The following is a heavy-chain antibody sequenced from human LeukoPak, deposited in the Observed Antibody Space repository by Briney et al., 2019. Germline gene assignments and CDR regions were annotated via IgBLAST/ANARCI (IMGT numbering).Heavy chain of an antibody. D-gene: IGHD4-17*01. CDR2: IGGTGEDT. Sequence: PGGSLRLSCTAFGFTLGDYAMSWVRQAPGKGLEWVSSIGGTGEDTYYADSVKGRFTISRDNSKNTLYLQMNSLRAEDTAVYYCAKDNGPWGQGTLVTVSS. CDR3: AKDNGP. J-gene: IGHJ5*02. CDR1: GFTLGDYA. V-gene: IGHV3-23*01.